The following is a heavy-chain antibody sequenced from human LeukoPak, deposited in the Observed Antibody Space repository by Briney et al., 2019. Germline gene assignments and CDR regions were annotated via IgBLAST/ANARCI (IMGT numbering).Heavy chain of an antibody. CDR3: ARGHLYCSSTSRHRASWFDP. J-gene: IGHJ5*02. CDR2: XXXXGST. CDR1: GGSFSGYY. Sequence: PSETLSLTCAVYGGSFSGYYWSRIRQPPGKGLEWIGXXXXXGSTNYNPSLKSRVTISVDTSKNQFSLKLSSVTAADTAVYYCARGHLYCSSTSRHRASWFDPWGQGTLVTVSS. D-gene: IGHD2-2*01. V-gene: IGHV4-34*01.